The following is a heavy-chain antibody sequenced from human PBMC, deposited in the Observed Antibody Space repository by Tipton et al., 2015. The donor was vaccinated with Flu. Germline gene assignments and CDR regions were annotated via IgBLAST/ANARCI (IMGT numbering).Heavy chain of an antibody. CDR3: ARGSEEYYNNWCDP. D-gene: IGHD2/OR15-2a*01. V-gene: IGHV1-8*01. Sequence: QLVQSGAEVKKPGASVKVSCKASGYTFTSYDINWARQATGQGLEWMGWMNPNSGNTGYAQKFQGRVTMTRNPARSTAHMELSSLRSEVTAVYYCARGSEEYYNNWCDPWGQGSLVTVSS. J-gene: IGHJ5*02. CDR1: GYTFTSYD. CDR2: MNPNSGNT.